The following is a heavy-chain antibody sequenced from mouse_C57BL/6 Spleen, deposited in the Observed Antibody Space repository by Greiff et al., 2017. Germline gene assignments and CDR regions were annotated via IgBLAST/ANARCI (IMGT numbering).Heavy chain of an antibody. Sequence: VQLQQSGAELVRPGASVKLSCTASGFNIKDYYMHWVKQRPEQGLEWIGRIDPEDGDTEYAPKFQGKATMTADTSSNTAYLQLSSLTSEDTAVYYCTTDYGSSYGIAYWGQGTLVTVSA. V-gene: IGHV14-1*01. CDR2: IDPEDGDT. CDR3: TTDYGSSYGIAY. J-gene: IGHJ3*01. D-gene: IGHD1-1*01. CDR1: GFNIKDYY.